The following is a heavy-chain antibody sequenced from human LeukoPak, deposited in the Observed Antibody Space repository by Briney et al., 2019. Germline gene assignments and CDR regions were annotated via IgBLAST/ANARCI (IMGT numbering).Heavy chain of an antibody. V-gene: IGHV4-59*01. CDR3: ARGRGSYYY. CDR2: IYYSGST. Sequence: SETLSLTCTVSGASISSSYWSWIRQPPGMGLEWIGYIYYSGSTSYNPSLKSRVTISSDTSKNQFSLKLSSVTAADTAVYYCARGRGSYYYWGQGTLVTVSS. CDR1: GASISSSY. D-gene: IGHD1-26*01. J-gene: IGHJ4*02.